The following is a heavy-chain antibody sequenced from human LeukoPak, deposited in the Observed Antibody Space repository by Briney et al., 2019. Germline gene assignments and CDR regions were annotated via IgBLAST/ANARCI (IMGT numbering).Heavy chain of an antibody. Sequence: PGGSLRLSCAASEITFSGYGIHWVRQAPGKGLEWVAAVSFDGKNKHYTDSVKGRFTVSRDNSKNTLFLQINSLRAEDSAVYYCATDRERDPSVYYLVGGQGTLITVSS. CDR2: VSFDGKNK. D-gene: IGHD5/OR15-5a*01. CDR3: ATDRERDPSVYYLV. J-gene: IGHJ4*02. V-gene: IGHV3-30*04. CDR1: EITFSGYG.